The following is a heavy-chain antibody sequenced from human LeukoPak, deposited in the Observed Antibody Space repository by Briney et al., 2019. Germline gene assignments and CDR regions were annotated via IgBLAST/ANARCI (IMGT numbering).Heavy chain of an antibody. CDR2: IKQDGSEK. CDR3: AKVVSRYFDY. Sequence: GGSLRLSCAASGFTFSSYWMSWVRQAPGKGLEWVANIKQDGSEKYYVDSVKGRFTISRDNSKNTLYLQMNSLRAEDTAVYYCAKVVSRYFDYWGQGTLVTVSS. CDR1: GFTFSSYW. D-gene: IGHD4-23*01. V-gene: IGHV3-7*01. J-gene: IGHJ4*02.